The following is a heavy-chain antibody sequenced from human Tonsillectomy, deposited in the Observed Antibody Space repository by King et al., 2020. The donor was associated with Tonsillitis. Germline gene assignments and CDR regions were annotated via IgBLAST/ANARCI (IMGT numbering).Heavy chain of an antibody. J-gene: IGHJ6*03. V-gene: IGHV1-18*01. CDR1: GYTFISYG. Sequence: QLVQSGAEVKKPGASVKVSCKASGYTFISYGITWVRQAPGQGLEWMGWISAYNGNTNYAQRLQDRVTMTTDTSTSTAYMEMRSLRSDDTAVYYCARDSESSGYCYVSSYFYYMDVWGRGTTVTVSS. CDR3: ARDSESSGYCYVSSYFYYMDV. D-gene: IGHD3-22*01. CDR2: ISAYNGNT.